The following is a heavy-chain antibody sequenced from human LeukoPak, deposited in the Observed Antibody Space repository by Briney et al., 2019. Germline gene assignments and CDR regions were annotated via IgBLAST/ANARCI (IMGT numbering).Heavy chain of an antibody. CDR3: ARGLDVVSASNDAFDI. Sequence: PGGSLRLSCAASGFTFNTYTMNWARQAPGKGLEWLSSLDSSGAYIFYADSVKGRVTISRDNAKKSLYLQMNSLRAEDTAVYYCARGLDVVSASNDAFDIWGQGTMVTVSS. V-gene: IGHV3-21*01. CDR2: LDSSGAYI. CDR1: GFTFNTYT. D-gene: IGHD2-15*01. J-gene: IGHJ3*02.